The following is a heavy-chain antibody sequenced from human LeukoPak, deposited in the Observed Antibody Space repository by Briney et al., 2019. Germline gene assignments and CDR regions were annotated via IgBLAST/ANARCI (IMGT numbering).Heavy chain of an antibody. D-gene: IGHD2-2*01. V-gene: IGHV3-23*01. J-gene: IGHJ5*02. CDR2: ISGSGGST. CDR3: AKDNPFVVVPAALFNWFDP. Sequence: GGSLRLSCAASGFTFSSYAMSWVRQAPGKGLEWVSAISGSGGSTYYADSEKGRFTISRDNSKNTLYLQMNSLRAEDTAVYYCAKDNPFVVVPAALFNWFDPWGQGTLVTVSS. CDR1: GFTFSSYA.